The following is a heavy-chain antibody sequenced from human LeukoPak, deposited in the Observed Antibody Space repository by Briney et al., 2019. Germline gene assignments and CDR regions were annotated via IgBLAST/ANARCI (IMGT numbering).Heavy chain of an antibody. CDR2: ITGTSGVT. CDR3: AKDGKVGSITSRFDN. Sequence: PGGSLRLSCAASGFTFSSYGMHWVRQAPEKGLEWVSTITGTSGVTYYADSVKGRFTISRDNSKNTLYLQMNSLRAEDTAVYYCAKDGKVGSITSRFDNWGQGTLVTVSS. J-gene: IGHJ4*02. CDR1: GFTFSSYG. V-gene: IGHV3-23*01. D-gene: IGHD2-2*01.